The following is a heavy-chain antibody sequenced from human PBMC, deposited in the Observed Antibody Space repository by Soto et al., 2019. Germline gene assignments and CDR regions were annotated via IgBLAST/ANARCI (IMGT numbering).Heavy chain of an antibody. J-gene: IGHJ6*02. CDR2: INHSGST. CDR3: AREQLWDYGMDV. D-gene: IGHD5-18*01. CDR1: GGSFSGYY. V-gene: IGHV4-34*01. Sequence: QVQLQQWGAGLLKPSETLSLTCAVYGGSFSGYYWSWIRQPPGKGLEWIGEINHSGSTNYNPSLKSRVTISVDTSKNQFSLNLSSVTAADTAVYYCAREQLWDYGMDVWGQGTTVTVSS.